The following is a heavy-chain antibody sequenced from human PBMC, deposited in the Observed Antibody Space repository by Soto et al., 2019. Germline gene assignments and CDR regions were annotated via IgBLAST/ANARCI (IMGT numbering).Heavy chain of an antibody. D-gene: IGHD3-22*01. Sequence: ASVKVSCKTPGYIFTRYNIHWVRQAPGQGLEWMGWISAYNGNTNYAQKFQGRVTMTVDTSTSTAYMELRSLRSDDTAVYYCAREYYDSSFDYWGRGTLVTVSS. J-gene: IGHJ4*02. CDR1: GYIFTRYN. CDR2: ISAYNGNT. V-gene: IGHV1-18*01. CDR3: AREYYDSSFDY.